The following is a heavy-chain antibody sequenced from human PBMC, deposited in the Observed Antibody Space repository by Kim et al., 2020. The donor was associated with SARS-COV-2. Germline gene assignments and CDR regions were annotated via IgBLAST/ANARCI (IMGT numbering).Heavy chain of an antibody. D-gene: IGHD2-2*01. V-gene: IGHV3-33*01. CDR1: GFTFSSYG. Sequence: GGSLRLSCAASGFTFSSYGMQWVRQAPGKGLEWVAVIWYDGSNKYYADSVKGRFTISRDNSKNTLYLQMNSLRAEDTAVYYCARGRLCSTSCPIDYWGQGTLVTVSS. CDR2: IWYDGSNK. CDR3: ARGRLCSTSCPIDY. J-gene: IGHJ4*02.